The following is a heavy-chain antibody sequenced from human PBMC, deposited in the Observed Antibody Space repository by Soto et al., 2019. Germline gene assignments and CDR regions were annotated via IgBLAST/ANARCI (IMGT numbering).Heavy chain of an antibody. Sequence: PGGSLRLSCAASGFTFSSYDMHWVRQATGKGLEWVSAIGTAGDTYYPGSVKGRFTISRENAKNSLYLQMNSLRAEDTAVYYCARAHGYCTNGVCYTRSYYFDYWGQGTLVTVPS. V-gene: IGHV3-13*01. J-gene: IGHJ4*02. CDR2: IGTAGDT. CDR3: ARAHGYCTNGVCYTRSYYFDY. D-gene: IGHD2-8*01. CDR1: GFTFSSYD.